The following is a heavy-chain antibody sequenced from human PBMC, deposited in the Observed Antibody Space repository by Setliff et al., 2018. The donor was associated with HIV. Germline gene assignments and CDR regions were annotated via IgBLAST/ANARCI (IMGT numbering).Heavy chain of an antibody. CDR2: INWNGGST. CDR1: GFTVDEYG. D-gene: IGHD6-19*01. CDR3: ARGISGWYAPLGY. V-gene: IGHV3-20*04. Sequence: GESLRLSCAASGFTVDEYGMSWVRQAPGKGLAWVSGINWNGGSTGYADSVKGRFTISRDNAKNSLYLQMNSLRAEDTALYYCARGISGWYAPLGYWGQGTLVTVSS. J-gene: IGHJ4*02.